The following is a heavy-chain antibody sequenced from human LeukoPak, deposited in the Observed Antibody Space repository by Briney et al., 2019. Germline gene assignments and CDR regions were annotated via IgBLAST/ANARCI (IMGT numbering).Heavy chain of an antibody. V-gene: IGHV4-30-2*01. J-gene: IGHJ3*02. CDR3: ARDKDYYDSSGYSGSIDI. CDR1: GGSISSGGYS. CDR2: IYHSGST. D-gene: IGHD3-22*01. Sequence: SQTLSLTCAVSGGSISSGGYSWGWVRQPPGKGLEWIGYIYHSGSTYYNPSLKSRVTISVDRSKNQFSLKLSSVTAADTAVYYCARDKDYYDSSGYSGSIDIWGQGTMVTVSS.